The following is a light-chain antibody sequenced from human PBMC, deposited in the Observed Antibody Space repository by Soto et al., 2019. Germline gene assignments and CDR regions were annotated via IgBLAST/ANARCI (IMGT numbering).Light chain of an antibody. CDR3: SSYTTSGSLV. Sequence: VLTQPASVSGSPGQSITISCTGTSSDVGGYNYVSWYQQHPGKAPKLMIYDVSNRPSGVSNRFSGSKSGNTASLTISGLQAEDEADYYCSSYTTSGSLVFGGGTKVTVL. CDR2: DVS. J-gene: IGLJ2*01. V-gene: IGLV2-14*01. CDR1: SSDVGGYNY.